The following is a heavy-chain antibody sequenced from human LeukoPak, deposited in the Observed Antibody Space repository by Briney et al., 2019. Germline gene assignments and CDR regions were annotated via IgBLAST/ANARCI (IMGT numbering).Heavy chain of an antibody. CDR2: IYYSGST. V-gene: IGHV4-59*02. CDR1: GGSVSSYY. Sequence: SSETLSLTCTVSGGSVSSYYWSWIRQPPGKGLEWIGYIYYSGSTNYNPSLKSRVTMSVDTSKNQFSLKLSSVTAADTAVYYCARDGIDYCSGGSCYSYFDYWGQGTLVTVSS. D-gene: IGHD2-15*01. CDR3: ARDGIDYCSGGSCYSYFDY. J-gene: IGHJ4*02.